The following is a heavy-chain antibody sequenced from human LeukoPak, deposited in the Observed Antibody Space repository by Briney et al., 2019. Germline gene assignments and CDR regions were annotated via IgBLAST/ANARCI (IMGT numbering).Heavy chain of an antibody. J-gene: IGHJ3*02. CDR2: TRGGGSGT. CDR1: GFTFGDHA. CDR3: AKDPGLDAFDI. D-gene: IGHD3-22*01. Sequence: GGSLRLSCTASGFTFGDHAMSWVRQAPGKGLEWVSATRGGGSGTHYADSVKGRFTISRDSSNNTLSLQMNSLRAEDTAVYFCAKDPGLDAFDIWGQGTMVTVSS. V-gene: IGHV3-23*01.